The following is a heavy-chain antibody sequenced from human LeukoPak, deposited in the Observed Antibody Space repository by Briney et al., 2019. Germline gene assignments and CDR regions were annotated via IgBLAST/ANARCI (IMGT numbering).Heavy chain of an antibody. CDR3: ARGMVTKFDC. CDR1: GFTFSIYW. V-gene: IGHV3-74*01. J-gene: IGHJ4*02. Sequence: GGSLRLSFAASGFTFSIYWMHWVRQAPGNGLVWVSRINSDGSTTTYADSVKGRFTISRDNAKKSLYLQMDSLRADDTALYFCARGMVTKFDCWGQGTLVTVSS. CDR2: INSDGSTT. D-gene: IGHD5-18*01.